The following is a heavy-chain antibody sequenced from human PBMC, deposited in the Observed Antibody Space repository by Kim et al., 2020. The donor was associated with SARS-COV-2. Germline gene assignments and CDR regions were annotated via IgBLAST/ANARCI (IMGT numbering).Heavy chain of an antibody. Sequence: GGSLRLSCAASGFIFSGSAMHWVRQASGKGLEWVGRIRSKANSYSTAYAASGKGRFTISRDDSKTTTYLQMNSLKTEDTAVYYCTRVSGTTLAFWDAFD. V-gene: IGHV3-73*01. CDR1: GFIFSGSA. D-gene: IGHD1-1*01. J-gene: IGHJ3*02. CDR2: IRSKANSYST. CDR3: TRVSGTTLAFWDAFD.